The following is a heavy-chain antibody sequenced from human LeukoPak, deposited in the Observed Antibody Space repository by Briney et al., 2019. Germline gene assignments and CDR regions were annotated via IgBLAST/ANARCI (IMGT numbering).Heavy chain of an antibody. CDR3: ARRFGAARDDYMDV. CDR1: GFTFSSYG. D-gene: IGHD3-16*01. Sequence: PGGSLRLSCAASGFTFSSYGMSWVRQAPGKGLEWVSAISGSGGSTYYADSVKGRFTISRDNSNNSLYLQMNSLRADDTAVYYCARRFGAARDDYMDVWGKGTTVTVSS. CDR2: ISGSGGST. J-gene: IGHJ6*03. V-gene: IGHV3-23*01.